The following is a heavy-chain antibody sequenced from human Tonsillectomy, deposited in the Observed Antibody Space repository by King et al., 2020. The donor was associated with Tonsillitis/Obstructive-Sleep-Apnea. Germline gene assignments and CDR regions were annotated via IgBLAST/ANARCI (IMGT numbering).Heavy chain of an antibody. V-gene: IGHV3-30*04. CDR1: GFTFSSYA. CDR3: ARGITMVRGVRVYYGMDV. D-gene: IGHD3-10*01. Sequence: VQLVESGGGVVQPGRSLRLSCAASGFTFSSYAMHWVRQAPGKGLEWVAVISYDGSNKYYADSVKGRFTISRDNSKNTLYLQMNSLRAEDTAVYYSARGITMVRGVRVYYGMDVWGQGTTVTVSS. J-gene: IGHJ6*02. CDR2: ISYDGSNK.